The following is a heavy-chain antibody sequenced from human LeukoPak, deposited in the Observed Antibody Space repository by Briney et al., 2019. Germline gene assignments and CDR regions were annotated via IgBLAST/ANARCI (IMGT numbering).Heavy chain of an antibody. D-gene: IGHD2-21*02. CDR3: ARGGAYCGGDCYAY. CDR1: GFTVSNNY. V-gene: IGHV3-53*01. CDR2: IYSGGNT. J-gene: IGHJ4*02. Sequence: GGSLRLSCAASGFTVSNNYMSWVRQAPGKGLEWVSVIYSGGNTYYADSVKGRLSISRDTSKNTLYLQMNSLRAEDTAVYYCARGGAYCGGDCYAYWGQGTLVTVSS.